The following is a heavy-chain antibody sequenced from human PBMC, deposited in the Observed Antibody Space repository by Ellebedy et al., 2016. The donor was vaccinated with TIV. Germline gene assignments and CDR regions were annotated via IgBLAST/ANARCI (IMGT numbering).Heavy chain of an antibody. CDR2: IYPGDSDT. Sequence: GESLKISCEVSGYTFTDFFIGWVRQMPGKGLEWMGLIYPGDSDTRYSPSFQGQVTISARRSITTAFLQLSSLRAADTATYYCARAWGCASGSCYFDLWGQGTPVSVSS. J-gene: IGHJ4*02. V-gene: IGHV5-51*01. CDR3: ARAWGCASGSCYFDL. D-gene: IGHD6-19*01. CDR1: GYTFTDFF.